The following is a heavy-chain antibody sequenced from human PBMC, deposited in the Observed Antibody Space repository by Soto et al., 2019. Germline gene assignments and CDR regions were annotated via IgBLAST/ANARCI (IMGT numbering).Heavy chain of an antibody. Sequence: QVQLVESGGGLVKPGGSLRLSCAASGFTFSDYYMSWIRQAPGKGLEWVSYISSSGSTIYYADSVKGRFTISRDNAKNSLYLQMNSLRAEDTAVYYCAGDNDWFEGVIVIPTLDYWGQGTLVTVSS. V-gene: IGHV3-11*01. CDR3: AGDNDWFEGVIVIPTLDY. CDR1: GFTFSDYY. CDR2: ISSSGSTI. J-gene: IGHJ4*02. D-gene: IGHD3-16*02.